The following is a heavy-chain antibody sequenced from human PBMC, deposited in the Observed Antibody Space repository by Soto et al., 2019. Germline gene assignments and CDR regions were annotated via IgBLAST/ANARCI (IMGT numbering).Heavy chain of an antibody. D-gene: IGHD1-1*01. J-gene: IGHJ4*02. CDR1: GYTFTSYA. CDR2: INAGNGNT. CDR3: ARDIPNNWNFDY. V-gene: IGHV1-3*01. Sequence: ASVKVSCKASGYTFTSYAMHWVRQAPGQRLEWMGWINAGNGNTKYSQKFQGRVTITRDTSASTAYMELSSLRSEDTAVYYCARDIPNNWNFDYWGQGTLVTVSS.